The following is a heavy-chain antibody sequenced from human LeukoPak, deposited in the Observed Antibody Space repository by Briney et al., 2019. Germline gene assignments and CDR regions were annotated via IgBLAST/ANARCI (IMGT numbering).Heavy chain of an antibody. Sequence: GGSLRLSCAASGFTFSSYAMSWVRQAPGKGLEWVSAISGSGGSTYYADSVKGRFTISRDNSKNTLYLQMNSLRAEDTAVYYCAKSPACYYYDSSGYWRDYWGQGTLVTVSS. V-gene: IGHV3-23*01. J-gene: IGHJ4*02. CDR2: ISGSGGST. CDR1: GFTFSSYA. CDR3: AKSPACYYYDSSGYWRDY. D-gene: IGHD3-22*01.